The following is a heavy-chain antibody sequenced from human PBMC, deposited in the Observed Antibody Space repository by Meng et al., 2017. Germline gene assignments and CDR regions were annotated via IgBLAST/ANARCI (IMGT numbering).Heavy chain of an antibody. CDR2: IYTSGST. CDR1: GGSISSGSYY. J-gene: IGHJ4*02. D-gene: IGHD3-10*01. V-gene: IGHV4-61*02. Sequence: QGPVQAVGPGLVKPRQTLSLTCTVSGGSISSGSYYWSWIRQPAGKGLEWIGRIYTSGSTNYNPSLKSRVTISVDTSKNQFSLKLSSVTAADTAVYYCARDRSFYGSGSYYTDYWGQGTLVTVSS. CDR3: ARDRSFYGSGSYYTDY.